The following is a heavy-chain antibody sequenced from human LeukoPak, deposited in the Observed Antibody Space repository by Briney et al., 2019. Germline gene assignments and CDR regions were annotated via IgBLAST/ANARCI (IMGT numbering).Heavy chain of an antibody. CDR3: ARLMVGQAGVGATHFDY. CDR2: IRHDGTEK. Sequence: GGSLRLSCVASGFTFSTYGMHWVRQAPGKGLEWLTFIRHDGTEKYHADSVKGRFTISRVNSRNTLYLQANSLGPDDTAVYYCARLMVGQAGVGATHFDYWGQGTLVSVSS. J-gene: IGHJ4*02. CDR1: GFTFSTYG. V-gene: IGHV3-30*02. D-gene: IGHD1-26*01.